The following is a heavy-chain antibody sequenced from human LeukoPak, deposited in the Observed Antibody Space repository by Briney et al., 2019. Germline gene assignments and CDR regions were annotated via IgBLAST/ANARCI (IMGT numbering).Heavy chain of an antibody. CDR2: IYSSGST. CDR1: GGSISSYY. V-gene: IGHV4-59*01. CDR3: ARNYDSSGYTAFGY. J-gene: IGHJ4*02. D-gene: IGHD3-22*01. Sequence: SETLSLTCTVSGGSISSYYWSWIRQPPGKGLEWIGHIYSSGSTNYNPSLKSRVTISVDTSKNQFSLKLSSVTAADTAVYFCARNYDSSGYTAFGYWGRGTLLTVSS.